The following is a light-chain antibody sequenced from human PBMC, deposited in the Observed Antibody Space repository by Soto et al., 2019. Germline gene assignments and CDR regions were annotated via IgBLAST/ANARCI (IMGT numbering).Light chain of an antibody. V-gene: IGKV3-15*01. CDR2: GAS. Sequence: RLTAHFPTTLSVSPGERATLSCRASQSIGRTLAWYQHKPGQAPRLLIYGASTRATGIPARFSGSRSGTEFTLTISSLQSEDFAIYYCQPYNNWPLTFGGGTKVDIK. J-gene: IGKJ4*01. CDR1: QSIGRT. CDR3: QPYNNWPLT.